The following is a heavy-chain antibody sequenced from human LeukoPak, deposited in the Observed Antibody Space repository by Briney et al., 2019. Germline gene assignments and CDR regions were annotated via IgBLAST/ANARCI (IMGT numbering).Heavy chain of an antibody. CDR2: IIPIFGTA. CDR1: GGTFSSYA. Sequence: SVKVSCKASGGTFSSYAISWVRQAPGQGLEWMGRIIPIFGTANYAQKFQGRVTITTDESTSTAYMELSSLRSEDTAVYYCARDGGYSYGLHFDYWGQGTLVTVSS. V-gene: IGHV1-69*05. D-gene: IGHD5-18*01. CDR3: ARDGGYSYGLHFDY. J-gene: IGHJ4*02.